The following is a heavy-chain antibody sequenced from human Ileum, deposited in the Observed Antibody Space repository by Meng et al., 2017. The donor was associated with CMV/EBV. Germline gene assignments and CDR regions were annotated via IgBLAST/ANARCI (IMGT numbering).Heavy chain of an antibody. J-gene: IGHJ6*02. V-gene: IGHV3-74*01. CDR1: GFTFSSYW. D-gene: IGHD1/OR15-1a*01. Sequence: GESLKISCAASGFTFSSYWMHWVRQAPGKGLVWVSRIYSDGSSTNYADSVKGRFTMSRDNARNTLYLQMNTLRAEDTAVYYCARGNNYAMDVWGQGTTVTVSS. CDR2: IYSDGSST. CDR3: ARGNNYAMDV.